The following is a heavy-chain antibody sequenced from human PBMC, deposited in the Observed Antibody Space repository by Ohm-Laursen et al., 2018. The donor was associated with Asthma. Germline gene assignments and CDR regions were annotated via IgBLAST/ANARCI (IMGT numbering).Heavy chain of an antibody. V-gene: IGHV3-23*01. Sequence: SLRLSCAASGFTFSSYAMSWVRQAPGKGLEWVSAISGSGGSTYYADSVKGRFTISRDNSKNTLYLQMNSLRAEDTAVYYCARDMGHSGYDSYDYWGQGTLATVSS. J-gene: IGHJ4*02. CDR2: ISGSGGST. CDR1: GFTFSSYA. CDR3: ARDMGHSGYDSYDY. D-gene: IGHD5-12*01.